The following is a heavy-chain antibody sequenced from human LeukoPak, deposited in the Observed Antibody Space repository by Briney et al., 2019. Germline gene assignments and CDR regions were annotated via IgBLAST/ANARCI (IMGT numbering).Heavy chain of an antibody. CDR1: GFTFSSYA. CDR3: AKDAGRSDVDYFDY. J-gene: IGHJ4*02. CDR2: ISDIVRNT. D-gene: IGHD1-26*01. V-gene: IGHV3-23*01. Sequence: GGSLRLSCAASGFTFSSYAMSWVRQGPGKGIEWVSAISDIVRNTYYAHFLSGRFTISRDNSKNTLYLQMNSLRAEDTAMYFCAKDAGRSDVDYFDYWGQGTLVTVSS.